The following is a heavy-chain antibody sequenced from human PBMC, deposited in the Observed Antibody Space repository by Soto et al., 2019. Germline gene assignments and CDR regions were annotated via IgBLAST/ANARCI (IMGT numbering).Heavy chain of an antibody. Sequence: SETLSLTCTVSGGSISSGGYYWSWIRQHPGKGLEWIGYIYYSGSTYYNPSLKSRVTISVDTSKNQFSLKLSSVTAADTAVYYCARGNGVQNPIFAPWGQGTLVTVSS. V-gene: IGHV4-31*03. CDR2: IYYSGST. D-gene: IGHD4-17*01. J-gene: IGHJ5*02. CDR1: GGSISSGGYY. CDR3: ARGNGVQNPIFAP.